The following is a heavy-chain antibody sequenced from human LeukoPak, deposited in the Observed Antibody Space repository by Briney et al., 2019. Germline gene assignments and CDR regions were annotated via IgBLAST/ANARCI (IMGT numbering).Heavy chain of an antibody. D-gene: IGHD6-19*01. CDR3: AKDRGTAVAGTDDAFDI. CDR1: GFSFRSYG. J-gene: IGHJ3*02. Sequence: GGSLRLSCTASGFSFRSYGIHWVRQAPGKGLEWVAVISYDGSSEYHADFVKGRFTISRDNSKNTLYLHMNSLRAEDTAVYYCAKDRGTAVAGTDDAFDIWGQGTMVTVSS. CDR2: ISYDGSSE. V-gene: IGHV3-30*18.